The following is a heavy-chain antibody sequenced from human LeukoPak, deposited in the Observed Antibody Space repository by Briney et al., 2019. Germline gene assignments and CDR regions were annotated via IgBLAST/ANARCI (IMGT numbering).Heavy chain of an antibody. CDR2: TYYRSKWGN. CDR3: ARVSSRAFDV. V-gene: IGHV6-1*01. J-gene: IGHJ3*01. CDR1: GDSVSSYDAT. Sequence: SQTLSLTSAISGDSVSSYDATWNWIRQSPSRGLEWLGRTYYRSKWGNDYAVSVKSRITINPDTSKNQFSLHLNSVTPEDTAVYYCARVSSRAFDVWGQGTMVTVSP. D-gene: IGHD6-6*01.